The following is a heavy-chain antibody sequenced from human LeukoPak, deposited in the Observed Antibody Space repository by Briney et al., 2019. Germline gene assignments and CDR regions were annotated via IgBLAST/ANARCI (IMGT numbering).Heavy chain of an antibody. Sequence: GGSLRLSCEVSGINANDYYISWVRQAPGKGLEWVSLIFHGNKHYRDSVGGRFTISRDDSTSTVSTVHLQMNSLRAEDTAVYFCATSDSYHWLLEYWGQGTLVTVSS. CDR2: IFHGNK. CDR1: GINANDYY. D-gene: IGHD6-19*01. V-gene: IGHV3-53*01. CDR3: ATSDSYHWLLEY. J-gene: IGHJ4*02.